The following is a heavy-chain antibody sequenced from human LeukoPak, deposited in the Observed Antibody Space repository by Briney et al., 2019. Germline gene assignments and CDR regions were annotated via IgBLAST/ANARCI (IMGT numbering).Heavy chain of an antibody. CDR3: ARVIFPINAFDI. CDR2: IYHSGST. D-gene: IGHD2-21*01. Sequence: SETLSLTCTASGGSISSGGYYWSWIRQPPGQGLEWIGYIYHSGSTYYNPSLKSRVTISVDRSKNQFSLKLSSVTAADTAVYYCARVIFPINAFDIWGQGTMVTVSS. V-gene: IGHV4-30-2*01. J-gene: IGHJ3*02. CDR1: GGSISSGGYY.